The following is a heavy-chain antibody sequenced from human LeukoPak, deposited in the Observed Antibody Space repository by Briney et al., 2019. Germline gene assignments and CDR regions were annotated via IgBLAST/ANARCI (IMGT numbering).Heavy chain of an antibody. CDR1: GESFSGYY. CDR2: INHSGST. D-gene: IGHD3-16*01. V-gene: IGHV4-34*01. CDR3: ARERLRFETLNWFDP. Sequence: SETLSLTCAVHGESFSGYYWSWIRQPPGKGLEWIGEINHSGSTNYNPSLKSRVTISVDTSKNQFSLKLSSVTAADTAVYYCARERLRFETLNWFDPWGQGTLVTVSS. J-gene: IGHJ5*02.